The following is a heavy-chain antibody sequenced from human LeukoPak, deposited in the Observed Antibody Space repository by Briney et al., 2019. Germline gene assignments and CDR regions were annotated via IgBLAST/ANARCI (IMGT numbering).Heavy chain of an antibody. CDR1: GYTFTSYA. Sequence: ASVKVSCKASGYTFTSYAMHWVRQAPGQRLEWMGWINAGNGNTKYSQKFQGRVTITRGTSASTAYMELSSLRSEDTAVYYCASGVVPAARSGAFDIWGQGTMVTVSS. CDR3: ASGVVPAARSGAFDI. V-gene: IGHV1-3*01. J-gene: IGHJ3*02. D-gene: IGHD2-2*01. CDR2: INAGNGNT.